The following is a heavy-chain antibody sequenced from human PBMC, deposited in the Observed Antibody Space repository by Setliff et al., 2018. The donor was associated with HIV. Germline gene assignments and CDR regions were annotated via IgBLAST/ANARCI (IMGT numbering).Heavy chain of an antibody. CDR3: ARGLWLGTFDL. V-gene: IGHV3-23*01. Sequence: PGGSLRLSCAASGFTFSNYAMNWVRQAPGKRLEWVSSITLDGARTYYADSVKGRFAISKDCAKRSVYLQMDNLRAEDTATYYCARGLWLGTFDLWGQGTLVTVSS. J-gene: IGHJ5*02. CDR1: GFTFSNYA. CDR2: ITLDGART. D-gene: IGHD6-19*01.